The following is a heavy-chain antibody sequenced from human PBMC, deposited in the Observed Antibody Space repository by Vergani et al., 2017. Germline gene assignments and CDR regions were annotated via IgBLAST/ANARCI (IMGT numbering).Heavy chain of an antibody. CDR1: VGTFSSYA. D-gene: IGHD6-19*01. Sequence: QVQLVQSGAEVKKPGSSVKVSCKASVGTFSSYAISWVRQAPGQGLEWMGRIIPIFGTANYAKKFQGRVTITAYESTSTAYMGLSSLRSEDTAVYYCARENGAGSGWWDYWGQGTLVTVSS. V-gene: IGHV1-69*18. CDR3: ARENGAGSGWWDY. CDR2: IIPIFGTA. J-gene: IGHJ4*02.